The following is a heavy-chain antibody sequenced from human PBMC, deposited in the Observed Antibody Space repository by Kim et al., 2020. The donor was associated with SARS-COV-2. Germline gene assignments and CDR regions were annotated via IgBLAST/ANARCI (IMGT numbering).Heavy chain of an antibody. CDR2: ISWNSGSI. V-gene: IGHV3-9*01. CDR3: AKDNLLGNSGWYRFDY. J-gene: IGHJ4*02. D-gene: IGHD6-19*01. CDR1: GFTFDDYA. Sequence: GGSLRLSCAASGFTFDDYAMHWVRQAPGKGLEWVSGISWNSGSIGYADSVKGRFTISRDNAKNSLYLQMNSLRAEDTALYYCAKDNLLGNSGWYRFDYWGQGTLVTVSS.